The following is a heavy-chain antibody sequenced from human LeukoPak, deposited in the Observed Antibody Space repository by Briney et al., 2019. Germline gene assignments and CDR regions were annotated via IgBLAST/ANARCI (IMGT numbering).Heavy chain of an antibody. CDR2: IKQDGSEK. D-gene: IGHD5-24*01. Sequence: GGSLRLSCAASGFTFSSYWMSWVRQAPGKGLEWVANIKQDGSEKYYVDSVKGRFTISRDNAKNSLYLQMNSLRAEDTAVYYCANSMRYKPLAYWGQGTLVTVSS. CDR3: ANSMRYKPLAY. CDR1: GFTFSSYW. J-gene: IGHJ4*02. V-gene: IGHV3-7*01.